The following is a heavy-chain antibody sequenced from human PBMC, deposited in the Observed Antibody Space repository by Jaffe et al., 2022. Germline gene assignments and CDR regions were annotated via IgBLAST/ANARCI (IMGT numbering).Heavy chain of an antibody. CDR2: IHLSGST. J-gene: IGHJ5*01. CDR1: SDSISGNNW. D-gene: IGHD5-18*01. V-gene: IGHV4-4*02. Sequence: QVQLQESGPGLVTPSGTLSLTCALSSDSISGNNWWSWIRQPPGKGLEWIGEIHLSGSTHYSPSLKGRITISADNSNNQFSLKLNAVTAADTAVYYCARHGYNFGYYFDSWGQGILVTISS. CDR3: ARHGYNFGYYFDS.